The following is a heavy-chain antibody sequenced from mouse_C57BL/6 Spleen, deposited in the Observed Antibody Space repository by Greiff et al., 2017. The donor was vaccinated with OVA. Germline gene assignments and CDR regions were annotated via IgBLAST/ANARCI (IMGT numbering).Heavy chain of an antibody. Sequence: EVKLQESGAELVRPGASVKLSCTASGFNIKDDYMHWVKQRPEQGLEWIGWIDPENGDTEYASKFQGKATITADTSSNTAYLQLSSLTSEDTAVYYCTTNFGDYWGQGTSVTVSS. CDR3: TTNFGDY. CDR1: GFNIKDDY. J-gene: IGHJ4*01. V-gene: IGHV14-4*01. CDR2: IDPENGDT.